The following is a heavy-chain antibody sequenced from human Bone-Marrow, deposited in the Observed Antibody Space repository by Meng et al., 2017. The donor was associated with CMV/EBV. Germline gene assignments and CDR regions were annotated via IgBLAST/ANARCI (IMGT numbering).Heavy chain of an antibody. Sequence: GGSLRLSCAASGFTFSSYWMSWVRQAPGKGLEWVANIKQDGSEKYYVDSVKGRFTISRDNSKNTVHLQMNSLRPEDTVVYYCARTIAVAGTWGYYYYGMDVWGQGTTVTVSS. CDR2: IKQDGSEK. J-gene: IGHJ6*02. CDR3: ARTIAVAGTWGYYYYGMDV. D-gene: IGHD6-19*01. V-gene: IGHV3-7*01. CDR1: GFTFSSYW.